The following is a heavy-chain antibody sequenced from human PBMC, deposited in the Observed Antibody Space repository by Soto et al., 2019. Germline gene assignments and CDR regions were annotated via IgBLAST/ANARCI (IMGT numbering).Heavy chain of an antibody. CDR3: AKDLVTVSYYDILTGYSPLGRYGMDV. D-gene: IGHD3-9*01. J-gene: IGHJ6*02. V-gene: IGHV3-30*18. CDR1: GFTFSSYG. Sequence: QVQLVESGGGVVQPGRSLRLSCAASGFTFSSYGMHWVRQAPGKGLEWVAVISYDGSNKYYADSVKGRFTISRDNSKKTLYLQMNSLRAEDTAVYYCAKDLVTVSYYDILTGYSPLGRYGMDVWGQGTTVTVSS. CDR2: ISYDGSNK.